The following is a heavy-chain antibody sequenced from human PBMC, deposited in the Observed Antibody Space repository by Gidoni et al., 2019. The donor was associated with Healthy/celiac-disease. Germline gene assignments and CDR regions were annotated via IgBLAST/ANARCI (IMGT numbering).Heavy chain of an antibody. CDR2: IIPILGIA. J-gene: IGHJ5*02. D-gene: IGHD1-26*01. Sequence: QVQLVQSGAAVKKPGSSVKVSCKASGGTFSSYAISWVRQAPGQGLEWMGRIIPILGIANYAQKFQGRVTITANKSTSTAYMELSSLRSEDTAVYYCASNDVGATRYNWFDPWGQGTLVTVSS. CDR3: ASNDVGATRYNWFDP. CDR1: GGTFSSYA. V-gene: IGHV1-69*09.